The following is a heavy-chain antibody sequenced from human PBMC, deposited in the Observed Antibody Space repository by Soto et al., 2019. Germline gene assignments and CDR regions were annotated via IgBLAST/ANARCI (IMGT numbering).Heavy chain of an antibody. J-gene: IGHJ4*02. CDR3: AREQSRYSNYFFDY. CDR1: GFTFSIYG. D-gene: IGHD4-4*01. CDR2: IWYDGSNK. Sequence: GGSLRLSCAASGFTFSIYGMHWVRQAPGKGLEWVAVIWYDGSNKYYADSVKGRFTISRDNSKNTLYLQMNSLRAEDTAVYYCAREQSRYSNYFFDYWGQGTLVTVSS. V-gene: IGHV3-33*01.